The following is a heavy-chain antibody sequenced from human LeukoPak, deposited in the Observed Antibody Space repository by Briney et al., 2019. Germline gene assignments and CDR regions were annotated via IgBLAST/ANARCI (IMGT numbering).Heavy chain of an antibody. Sequence: SQTLSLTCSVSGGSINSGTNYWSWIRQPAGKGLEWIGHIYTSGSTNYTPSLKRRVTISVDASKNQFSLKLSSVTAADTAVYYCARFFGRPSFYTFDIWGQGTMVTVSS. J-gene: IGHJ3*02. CDR2: IYTSGST. V-gene: IGHV4-61*09. CDR3: ARFFGRPSFYTFDI. D-gene: IGHD2-2*02. CDR1: GGSINSGTNY.